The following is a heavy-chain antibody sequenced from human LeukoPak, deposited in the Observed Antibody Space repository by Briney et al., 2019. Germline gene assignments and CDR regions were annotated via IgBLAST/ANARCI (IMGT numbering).Heavy chain of an antibody. V-gene: IGHV3-9*01. CDR2: ICWNSGSI. CDR1: GFTFDDYA. Sequence: QPGGSLRLSCAASGFTFDDYAMHWVRQAPGKGLEWVSGICWNSGSIAYADSVKGRFTISRDNAKNSLYLQMNSLRPEDTALYYCAKVQDTLVRGALDYWGQGTLVTVSS. J-gene: IGHJ4*02. D-gene: IGHD3-10*01. CDR3: AKVQDTLVRGALDY.